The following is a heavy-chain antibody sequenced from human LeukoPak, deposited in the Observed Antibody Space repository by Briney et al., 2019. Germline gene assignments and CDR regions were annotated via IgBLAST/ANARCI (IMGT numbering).Heavy chain of an antibody. CDR2: ITGSSSYI. CDR3: ARRPTVTTPLTA. Sequence: GGSLRLSCAASGFTFTSYSMNWVRQAPGKGLEWVSSITGSSSYIYYADSMKGRFTVSRDNAKNSLYLQMDTLRAEDTAVYYCARRPTVTTPLTAWGQGTLVTVSS. J-gene: IGHJ5*02. V-gene: IGHV3-21*01. D-gene: IGHD4-17*01. CDR1: GFTFTSYS.